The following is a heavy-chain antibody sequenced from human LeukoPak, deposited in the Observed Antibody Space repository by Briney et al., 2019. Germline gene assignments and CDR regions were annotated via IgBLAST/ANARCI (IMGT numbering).Heavy chain of an antibody. CDR3: AKAELTVGQREGFDY. D-gene: IGHD1-14*01. CDR1: GFTFSSYV. J-gene: IGHJ4*02. CDR2: IGGGGVPT. V-gene: IGHV3-23*01. Sequence: GGSLRLSCVASGFTFSSYVMVWARQAPGKGLEWVSVIGGGGVPTYYADSVKGRFTISRDNSRTTLYVQMNSRRTEDAAIYFCAKAELTVGQREGFDYWGQGTLVTVSS.